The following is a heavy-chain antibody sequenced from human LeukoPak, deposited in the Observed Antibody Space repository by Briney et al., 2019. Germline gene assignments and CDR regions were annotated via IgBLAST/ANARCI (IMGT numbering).Heavy chain of an antibody. CDR2: ISYDGSNK. D-gene: IGHD3-10*01. J-gene: IGHJ4*02. CDR1: GFIFSNYG. Sequence: GGSLRLSCVASGFIFSNYGMHWVRQAPGKGLEWVAVISYDGSNKFYADSVKGRFTISRDNSKNTLYLQMNSLRAEDTALYYCATLTLYYGSGIHFDYWGQGTLVTVSS. CDR3: ATLTLYYGSGIHFDY. V-gene: IGHV3-30*03.